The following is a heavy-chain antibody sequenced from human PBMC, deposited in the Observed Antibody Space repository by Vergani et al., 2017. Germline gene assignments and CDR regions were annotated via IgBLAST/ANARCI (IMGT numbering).Heavy chain of an antibody. CDR1: GYSFTSHG. CDR3: ARQVAVAGKWWGPYYYYGMDG. Sequence: EVQLVQSGAEVKKPGESLRLSCKGSGYSFTSHGISWVRQMPGKGLEWMGRIDPSDSYTNYSPSFQGHVTISADKSISTAYLQWSSLKASDTAMYYGARQVAVAGKWWGPYYYYGMDGWGQGTTVTVSS. D-gene: IGHD6-19*01. J-gene: IGHJ6*02. CDR2: IDPSDSYT. V-gene: IGHV5-10-1*01.